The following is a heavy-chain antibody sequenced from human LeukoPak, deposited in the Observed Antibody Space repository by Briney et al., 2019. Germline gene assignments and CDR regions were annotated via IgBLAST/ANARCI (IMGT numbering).Heavy chain of an antibody. D-gene: IGHD2-15*01. V-gene: IGHV4-61*02. CDR2: IYTSGST. CDR1: GNSVSSGSNY. Sequence: SETLSLTCTVSGNSVSSGSNYWSWLRQPAGKGLEWIGRIYTSGSTNYNPSLKSRVTISVDTSTHQFSLKLSSVTAADTDVYYCAREPPPGYLTYMDVWGKGTTVTVSS. CDR3: AREPPPGYLTYMDV. J-gene: IGHJ6*03.